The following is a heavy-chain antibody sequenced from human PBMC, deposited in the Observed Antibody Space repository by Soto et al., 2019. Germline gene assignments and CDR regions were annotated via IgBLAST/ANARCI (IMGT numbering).Heavy chain of an antibody. CDR2: INSDGSST. CDR3: ARDPLVLWNFDL. CDR1: GFTFSSYW. Sequence: EVQLVESGGGLVQPGGSLRLSCAASGFTFSSYWMHWVRQAPGKGLVWVSRINSDGSSTSYADSVKGRFTISSDNAKNTLYLQMNSLRAEDTAVYYCARDPLVLWNFDLWGRGTLVTVSS. D-gene: IGHD3-22*01. V-gene: IGHV3-74*01. J-gene: IGHJ2*01.